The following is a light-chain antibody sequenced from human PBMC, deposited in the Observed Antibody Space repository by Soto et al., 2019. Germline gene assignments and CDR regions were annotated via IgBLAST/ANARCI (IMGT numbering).Light chain of an antibody. Sequence: QAVVTQPPSVSGAPGQTVTISCTGSSSNIGAGFDVHWYQQVPGTAPKLVLYSNTARPSGVPDRFSGSRSGSSGSLAITGLQPEDEADYYCSSYTISRTYVFGTGTKLTVL. CDR3: SSYTISRTYV. CDR2: SNT. J-gene: IGLJ1*01. CDR1: SSNIGAGFD. V-gene: IGLV1-40*01.